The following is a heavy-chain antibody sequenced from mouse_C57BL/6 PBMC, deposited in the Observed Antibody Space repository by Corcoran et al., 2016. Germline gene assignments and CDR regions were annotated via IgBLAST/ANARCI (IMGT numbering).Heavy chain of an antibody. J-gene: IGHJ3*01. Sequence: DVQLQESGPGLVKPSQSLSLTCSVTGYSITSGYYWNWIRQFPGNKLEWMGYISYDGSNNYNPSLKNRISITRDTSKNQFFLKLNSVTTEDTATYYCARERGYDYLFAYRGQGTLVTVSA. CDR1: GYSITSGYY. CDR2: ISYDGSN. D-gene: IGHD2-4*01. CDR3: ARERGYDYLFAY. V-gene: IGHV3-6*01.